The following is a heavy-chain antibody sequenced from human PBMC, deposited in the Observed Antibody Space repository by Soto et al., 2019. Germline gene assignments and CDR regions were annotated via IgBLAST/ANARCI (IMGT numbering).Heavy chain of an antibody. J-gene: IGHJ6*02. CDR2: ISAYNCNT. V-gene: IGHV1-18*01. CDR3: ARELWFGELLRHYGMDV. D-gene: IGHD3-10*01. CDR1: GYTFTSYG. Sequence: QVQLVQSGAEVKKPGASVKVSCKASGYTFTSYGISWVRQAPGQGLEWMGWISAYNCNTNYAQKLQGRVTMTTDTSTSTAYMELRSLRSDDTAVYYCARELWFGELLRHYGMDVWGQGTTVTVSS.